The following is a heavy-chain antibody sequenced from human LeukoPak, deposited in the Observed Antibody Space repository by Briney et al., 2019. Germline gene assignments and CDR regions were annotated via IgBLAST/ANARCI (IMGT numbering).Heavy chain of an antibody. Sequence: SETLSLTCTVSGGSISSYYWSWIRQPPGKGLEWIGYIYYSGSTNYSPSLKSRVTISVDTSKNQFSLKLSSVTAADTAVYYCARVVRGSYSYYFDYWGQGTLVTVSS. CDR3: ARVVRGSYSYYFDY. J-gene: IGHJ4*02. D-gene: IGHD1-26*01. CDR2: IYYSGST. V-gene: IGHV4-59*01. CDR1: GGSISSYY.